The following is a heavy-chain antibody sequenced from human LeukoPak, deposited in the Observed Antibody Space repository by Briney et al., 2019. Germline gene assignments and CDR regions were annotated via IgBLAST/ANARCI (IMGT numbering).Heavy chain of an antibody. CDR1: GGTFSGYY. CDR2: IDHSGST. Sequence: SETLSLTCAVYGGTFSGYYWSWIRQPPGKGLEWIGEIDHSGSTNYNPSLKSRVAISVDTSKNQFSLKLSSVTAADTAVYYCASGEDAFDIWGQGTMVTVSS. CDR3: ASGEDAFDI. J-gene: IGHJ3*02. V-gene: IGHV4-34*01.